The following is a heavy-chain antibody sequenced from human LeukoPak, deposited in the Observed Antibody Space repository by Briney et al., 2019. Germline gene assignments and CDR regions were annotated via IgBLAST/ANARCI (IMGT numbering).Heavy chain of an antibody. CDR3: ATVSYRFNWFDP. J-gene: IGHJ5*02. D-gene: IGHD1-26*01. CDR1: GYTFTSYG. CDR2: ISAYNGNT. Sequence: ASVKVSCKASGYTFTSYGISWVRQAPGQGLEWMGWISAYNGNTNYAQKLQGRVTMTTDTSTSTAYMELSSLRSEDTAVYFCATVSYRFNWFDPWGQGTLVTVSS. V-gene: IGHV1-18*01.